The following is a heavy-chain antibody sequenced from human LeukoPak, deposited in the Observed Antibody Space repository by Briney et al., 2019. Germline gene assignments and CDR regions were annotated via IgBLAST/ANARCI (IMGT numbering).Heavy chain of an antibody. CDR3: ARGGQGDGYSADEAFDI. J-gene: IGHJ3*02. D-gene: IGHD5-18*01. Sequence: SQTLSLTCAIFGDSISSNSSWNWIRQSPSRGLEWLGRTYYRSKWYNDYVVSVKSRININPDTSKNQFSLQLNSVTTDDTALYYCARGGQGDGYSADEAFDIWGQGTMVTAS. CDR2: TYYRSKWYN. V-gene: IGHV6-1*01. CDR1: GDSISSNSS.